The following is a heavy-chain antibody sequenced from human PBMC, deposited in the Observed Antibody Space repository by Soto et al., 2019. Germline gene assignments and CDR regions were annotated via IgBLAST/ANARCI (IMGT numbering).Heavy chain of an antibody. V-gene: IGHV1-46*01. D-gene: IGHD6-13*01. CDR1: GYTFTHYY. J-gene: IGHJ4*02. CDR3: ARDLAAGDH. CDR2: INPASGST. Sequence: QVQLVQSGAEVKKPGASVKLSCRTSGYTFTHYYIHWVRQAPGQGLAWLAIINPASGSTNYAQDFQCRVTLTMDTSTTTVYLELSCLRAEDTAIFYCARDLAAGDHWGQGTLVTVSS.